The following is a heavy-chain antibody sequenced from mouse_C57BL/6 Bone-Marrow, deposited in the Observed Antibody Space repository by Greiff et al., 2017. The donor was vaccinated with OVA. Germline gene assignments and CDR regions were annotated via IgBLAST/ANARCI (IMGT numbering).Heavy chain of an antibody. V-gene: IGHV1-50*01. CDR3: AREGGNYYFDY. J-gene: IGHJ2*01. CDR1: GSTFTSYW. CDR2: IDTSDSYT. Sequence: QVQLQQPGAELVKPGASVKLSCKASGSTFTSYWMQWVKQRPGQGLEWIGEIDTSDSYTNYNQKFKGKATWTVDTSSSTAYMQLSSLTSEDSAVYYCAREGGNYYFDYWGQGTTLTVSS. D-gene: IGHD2-1*01.